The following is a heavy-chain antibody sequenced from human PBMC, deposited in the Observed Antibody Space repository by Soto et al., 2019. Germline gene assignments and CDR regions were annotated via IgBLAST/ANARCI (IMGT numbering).Heavy chain of an antibody. Sequence: PSETLSLTCTASGGSISSSSYYWGWIRQPPGKGLEWIGSIYYSGSTYYNPSLKSRVTISVDTSKNQFSLKLSSVTAADTAVYYCAIDSSSPGAIPDYWGQGTLVTVSS. CDR2: IYYSGST. D-gene: IGHD6-13*01. V-gene: IGHV4-39*02. CDR1: GGSISSSSYY. J-gene: IGHJ4*02. CDR3: AIDSSSPGAIPDY.